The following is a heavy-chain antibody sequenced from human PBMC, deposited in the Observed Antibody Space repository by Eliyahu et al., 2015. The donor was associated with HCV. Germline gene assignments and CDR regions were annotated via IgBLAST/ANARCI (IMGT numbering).Heavy chain of an antibody. Sequence: QLQLQESGPGLVKPSETLSLTCTVSGGSISGSSYYWGWIXQPPGKGXEWVGSIYYSGSTYYNPSLKSRVTISVDTSKNQFSLKLSSVTAADTAVYYCARRAVKSSPFDYWGQGTLVTVSS. D-gene: IGHD4-23*01. CDR3: ARRAVKSSPFDY. V-gene: IGHV4-39*01. CDR2: IYYSGST. CDR1: GGSISGSSYY. J-gene: IGHJ4*02.